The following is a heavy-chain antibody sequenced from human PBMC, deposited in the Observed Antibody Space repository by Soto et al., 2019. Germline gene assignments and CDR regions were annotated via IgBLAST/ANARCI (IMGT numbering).Heavy chain of an antibody. J-gene: IGHJ3*02. V-gene: IGHV4-34*01. CDR1: GGSFSGYY. D-gene: IGHD2-2*01. Sequence: SETLSLTCAVYGGSFSGYYWTWTRQTPGKGLEWIGEIHHSGRTNYNPSLKSRVSISADTSKTQFSLNLTSVTAADTAVYYCARGECSSNYCFTRWALDIWGQGTVVTVSS. CDR2: IHHSGRT. CDR3: ARGECSSNYCFTRWALDI.